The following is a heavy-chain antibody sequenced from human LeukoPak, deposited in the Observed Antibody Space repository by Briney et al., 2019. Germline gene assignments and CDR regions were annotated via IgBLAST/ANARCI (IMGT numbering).Heavy chain of an antibody. CDR3: ARDHRPRHSSSWYEGLGY. Sequence: PSETLSLTCTVSGGSISSYYWSWIRQPPGKGLEWIGYIYYSGSTNYNPSLKSRVTISVDTSKNQFSLKLSSVTAADTAVYYCARDHRPRHSSSWYEGLGYWGQGTLVTVSS. CDR2: IYYSGST. CDR1: GGSISSYY. D-gene: IGHD6-13*01. J-gene: IGHJ4*02. V-gene: IGHV4-59*01.